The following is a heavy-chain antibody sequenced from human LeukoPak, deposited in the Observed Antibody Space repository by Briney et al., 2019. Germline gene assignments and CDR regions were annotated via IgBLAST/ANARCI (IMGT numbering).Heavy chain of an antibody. V-gene: IGHV3-21*01. Sequence: GGSLRLSCAASGFTFRDYTMNWVRQAPGKGLEWVSAISKSGTYIKYADSVKGRFTVSRDNAKNSLFLQMNSLRVEDTAVYYCATSAHIEVGTAPPPDYWGQGTLVTVTS. J-gene: IGHJ4*02. CDR3: ATSAHIEVGTAPPPDY. CDR2: ISKSGTYI. CDR1: GFTFRDYT. D-gene: IGHD2-21*02.